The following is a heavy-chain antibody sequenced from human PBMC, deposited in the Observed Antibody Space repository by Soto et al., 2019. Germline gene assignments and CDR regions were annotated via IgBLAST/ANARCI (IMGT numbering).Heavy chain of an antibody. J-gene: IGHJ6*02. CDR2: IIPIFGTA. V-gene: IGHV1-69*13. Sequence: SVKVSCKASGGTFSSYAISWVRQAPGQGLEWMGGIIPIFGTANYAQKFQGRVTITADESASTAYMELSSLRSEDTAVYYCARGIVVVVAATDYYYYGMDVWGQGTTVTVS. CDR1: GGTFSSYA. CDR3: ARGIVVVVAATDYYYYGMDV. D-gene: IGHD2-15*01.